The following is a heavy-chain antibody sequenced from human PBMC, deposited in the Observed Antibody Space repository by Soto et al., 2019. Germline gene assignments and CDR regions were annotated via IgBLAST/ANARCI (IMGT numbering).Heavy chain of an antibody. CDR1: GFTFSSYA. Sequence: GGSLRLSCAASGFTFSSYAMSWVRQAPGKGLEWVSAISGSGGSTYYADSVKGRFTISRDNSKNTLYLQMNSLRAADTAVYYCARDSRRRQYSSSWEYYYYYYGMDVWGQGTTVTVSS. D-gene: IGHD6-13*01. V-gene: IGHV3-23*01. CDR3: ARDSRRRQYSSSWEYYYYYYGMDV. CDR2: ISGSGGST. J-gene: IGHJ6*02.